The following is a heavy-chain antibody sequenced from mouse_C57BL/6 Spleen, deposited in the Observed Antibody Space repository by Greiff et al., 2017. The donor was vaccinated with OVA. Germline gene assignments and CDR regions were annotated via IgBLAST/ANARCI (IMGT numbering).Heavy chain of an antibody. CDR2: IDPETGGT. Sequence: VKLVESGAELVRPGASVTLSCKASGYTFTDYEMHWVKQTPVHGLEWIGAIDPETGGTAYNQKFKGKAILTADKSSSTAYMELRSLTSEDSAVYYCTRPDYWGQGTTLTVSS. J-gene: IGHJ2*01. V-gene: IGHV1-15*01. CDR1: GYTFTDYE. CDR3: TRPDY.